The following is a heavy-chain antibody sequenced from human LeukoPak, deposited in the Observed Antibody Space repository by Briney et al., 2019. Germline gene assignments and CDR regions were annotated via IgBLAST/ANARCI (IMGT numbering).Heavy chain of an antibody. Sequence: GGSLRLSCAASGFTFSSYSMNWVRQAPGKGLEWVSSISSSSSYIYYADSVKGRFTISRDNAKNSLYLQMNSLRAEDTAVYYCAREEVRGCGSTSCYYYYYMDVWGKGTTVTVSS. CDR3: AREEVRGCGSTSCYYYYYMDV. D-gene: IGHD2-2*01. CDR2: ISSSSSYI. V-gene: IGHV3-21*01. CDR1: GFTFSSYS. J-gene: IGHJ6*03.